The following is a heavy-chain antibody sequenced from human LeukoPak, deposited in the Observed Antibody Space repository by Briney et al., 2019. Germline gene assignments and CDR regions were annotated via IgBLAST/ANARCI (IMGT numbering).Heavy chain of an antibody. D-gene: IGHD3-9*01. Sequence: GGSLRLSCAASGFTVSSNYMSWVRQAPGKGLEWVSIIYSDGRTYYADSVKGRFTISRDNSRNTMSLQMNSLRAEDAAVYYCVSHSDTLTSYSFDYWGQGTLVTVSS. V-gene: IGHV3-53*01. J-gene: IGHJ4*02. CDR3: VSHSDTLTSYSFDY. CDR1: GFTVSSNY. CDR2: IYSDGRT.